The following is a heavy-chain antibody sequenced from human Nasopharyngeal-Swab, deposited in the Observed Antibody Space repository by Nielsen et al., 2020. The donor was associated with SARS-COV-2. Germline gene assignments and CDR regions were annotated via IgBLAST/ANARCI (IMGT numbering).Heavy chain of an antibody. V-gene: IGHV3-43*01. D-gene: IGHD6-13*01. Sequence: GASLKISCAASGFTFDDYTMHWVRQAPGKGLEWVSLNSWDGGSTYYADSVKGRFTISRDNSKNSLYLQMNSLRTEDTALYYCAKGRSYSEEGYFDYWGQGTLVTVSS. CDR3: AKGRSYSEEGYFDY. CDR1: GFTFDDYT. CDR2: NSWDGGST. J-gene: IGHJ4*02.